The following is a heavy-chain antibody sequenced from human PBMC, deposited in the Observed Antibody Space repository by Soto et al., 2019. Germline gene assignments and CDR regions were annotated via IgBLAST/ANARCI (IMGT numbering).Heavy chain of an antibody. CDR3: ARATRYCSSTSCYGAFDI. V-gene: IGHV3-33*01. CDR2: IWYDGSNK. Sequence: HPGGSLRLSCAASGFTFSSYGMHWVRQAPGKGLEWVAVIWYDGSNKYYADSVKGRFTISRDNSKNTLYLQMNSLRAEDTAVYYCARATRYCSSTSCYGAFDIWGQGTMVTVSS. J-gene: IGHJ3*02. D-gene: IGHD2-2*01. CDR1: GFTFSSYG.